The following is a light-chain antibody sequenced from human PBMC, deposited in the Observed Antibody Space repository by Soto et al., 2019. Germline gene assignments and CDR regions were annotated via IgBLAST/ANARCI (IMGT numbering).Light chain of an antibody. J-gene: IGLJ1*01. CDR3: QSYDTSLSGDV. Sequence: QSVLTQPPSVSEAPGQRVTISCTGSSSNIGAGYDVHWYQQLPGTAPKLLIYANSNRPSGVPDRFSGSKSGTSASLAITGLQAEDEADYYCQSYDTSLSGDVFGTGTKLTVL. CDR2: ANS. V-gene: IGLV1-40*01. CDR1: SSNIGAGYD.